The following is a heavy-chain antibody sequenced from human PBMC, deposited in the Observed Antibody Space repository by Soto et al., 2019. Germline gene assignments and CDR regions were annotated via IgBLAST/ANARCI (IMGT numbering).Heavy chain of an antibody. Sequence: QVQLVQSGAEVKKPGSSVKVSCKASGGTFSSYAISWVRQAPGQGLEWMGGIIPIFGTANYAQKFQGRVTITSDESTSTAYMELSSLRYEDTAVYYFARDREDGYNSAFYYGMDVWGQGTTVTVSS. CDR2: IIPIFGTA. CDR3: ARDREDGYNSAFYYGMDV. V-gene: IGHV1-69*01. D-gene: IGHD5-12*01. CDR1: GGTFSSYA. J-gene: IGHJ6*02.